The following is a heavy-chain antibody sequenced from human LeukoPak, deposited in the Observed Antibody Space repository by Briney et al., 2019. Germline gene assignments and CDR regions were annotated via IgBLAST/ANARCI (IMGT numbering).Heavy chain of an antibody. D-gene: IGHD5-12*01. Sequence: AGSLSLSCAASGFTLTIFGMQWVRQAPGKVLEGGAVIWYDGSSNHYADYVKSRFTIARDNSNTTLYLQMNSLRAEDTAVSYCARARSLGIVATSVVDWWQGTMVIVAS. J-gene: IGHJ4*02. CDR1: GFTLTIFG. CDR3: ARARSLGIVATSVVD. CDR2: IWYDGSSN. V-gene: IGHV3-33*01.